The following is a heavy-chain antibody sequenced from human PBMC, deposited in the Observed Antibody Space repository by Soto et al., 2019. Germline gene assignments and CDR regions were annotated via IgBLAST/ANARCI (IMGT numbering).Heavy chain of an antibody. V-gene: IGHV1-69*01. CDR2: IIPAFGTP. Sequence: QVQLVQSGAEVKKPGSSVKVSCAASGGSLNNYAVSWVRRTPGQGCEWLGEIIPAFGTPNYAQKFQDRVTITADVLTNTVFMELSSLRSEDTAEYYCAREGLRRGALAYWGKGSLVTVSS. J-gene: IGHJ4*02. CDR3: AREGLRRGALAY. CDR1: GGSLNNYA. D-gene: IGHD6-13*01.